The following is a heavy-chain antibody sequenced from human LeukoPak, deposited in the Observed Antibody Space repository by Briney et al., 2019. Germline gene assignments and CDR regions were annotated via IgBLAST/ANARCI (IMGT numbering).Heavy chain of an antibody. CDR3: ARDGYCSGGSCFDY. CDR1: GGSISSSSYY. V-gene: IGHV4-39*07. CDR2: IYYSGST. J-gene: IGHJ4*02. Sequence: SETLSLTCTVSGGSISSSSYYWGWIRQPPGKGLEWIGSIYYSGSTYYNPSLKSRVTISVDTSKNQFSLKLSSVTAADTAVYYCARDGYCSGGSCFDYRGQGTLVTVSS. D-gene: IGHD2-15*01.